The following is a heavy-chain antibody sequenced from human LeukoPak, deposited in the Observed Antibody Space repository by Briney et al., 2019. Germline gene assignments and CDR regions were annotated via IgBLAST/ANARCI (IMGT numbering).Heavy chain of an antibody. Sequence: ASVKVSCKASGYTFTGYYMHWVRQAPGQGLEWMGWINPNSGGTNYAQKFQGWVTMTRDTSISTAYMELSRLRSDDTAVYYCATSLHGFGELFLMDVWGQGTTVTVSS. CDR1: GYTFTGYY. D-gene: IGHD3-10*01. V-gene: IGHV1-2*04. CDR2: INPNSGGT. J-gene: IGHJ6*02. CDR3: ATSLHGFGELFLMDV.